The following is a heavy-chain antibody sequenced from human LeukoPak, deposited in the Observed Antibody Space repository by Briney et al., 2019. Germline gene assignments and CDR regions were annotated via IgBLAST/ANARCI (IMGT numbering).Heavy chain of an antibody. CDR2: IYYSGST. Sequence: SQTLSLTCTVSGGSISSGGYYWSWIRQHPGKGLEWIGYIYYSGSTNYNPSLKSRVTISVDTSKNQFSLKLSSVTAADTAVYYCARGAPAWFDPWGQGTLVTVSS. J-gene: IGHJ5*02. CDR3: ARGAPAWFDP. V-gene: IGHV4-31*03. CDR1: GGSISSGGYY.